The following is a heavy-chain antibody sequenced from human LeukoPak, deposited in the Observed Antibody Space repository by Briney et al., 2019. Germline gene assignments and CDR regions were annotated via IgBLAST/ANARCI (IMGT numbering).Heavy chain of an antibody. D-gene: IGHD2-21*01. J-gene: IGHJ4*02. CDR1: GLTFVNAW. V-gene: IGHV3-15*01. Sequence: GGSRRLSCAASGLTFVNAWMSWVRQAPGKGMEWVARITSKTSGEATDYAAPVRGRFTISRDDSKATLYLQMDSLETEDTAIYYCTTYRYSYRSTGYSYFDYWGQGILVTVSS. CDR3: TTYRYSYRSTGYSYFDY. CDR2: ITSKTSGEAT.